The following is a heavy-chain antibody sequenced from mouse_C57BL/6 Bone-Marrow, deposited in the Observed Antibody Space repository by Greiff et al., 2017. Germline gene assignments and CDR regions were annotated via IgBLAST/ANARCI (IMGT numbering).Heavy chain of an antibody. D-gene: IGHD3-3*01. V-gene: IGHV1-26*01. J-gene: IGHJ2*01. CDR3: ERGEGYYFDY. CDR1: GYTFTDYY. Sequence: EVQLQQSGPELVKPGASVKISCTASGYTFTDYYMNWVKQSPGKSLEWIGNINPNNGGTSYNQKFKGKATLTVDKSSSTAYMELRSLTSEDSAVYYCERGEGYYFDYWGQGTTLTVSS. CDR2: INPNNGGT.